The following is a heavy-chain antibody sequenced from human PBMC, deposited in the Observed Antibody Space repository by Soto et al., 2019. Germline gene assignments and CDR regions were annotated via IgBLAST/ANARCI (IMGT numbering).Heavy chain of an antibody. Sequence: QVQLQESGPGLVKPSQTLSLTCTVSGGSISSGGYYWSWIRQHPGKGLEWIGYIYYSGSTYYNPSLKSRVTISVDTSKNQFSLKLSSVTAADTAVYYCARQGSGSYVDPKYYFDYWGQGTLVTVSS. D-gene: IGHD3-10*01. CDR1: GGSISSGGYY. CDR3: ARQGSGSYVDPKYYFDY. J-gene: IGHJ4*02. V-gene: IGHV4-31*03. CDR2: IYYSGST.